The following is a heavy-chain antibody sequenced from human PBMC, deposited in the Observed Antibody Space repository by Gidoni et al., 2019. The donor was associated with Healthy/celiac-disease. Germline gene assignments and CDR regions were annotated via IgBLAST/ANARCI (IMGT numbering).Heavy chain of an antibody. J-gene: IGHJ3*02. CDR1: GYTFTGYY. D-gene: IGHD1-26*01. Sequence: QVQLVQSGAEVKKPGASVKVSCKASGYTFTGYYMHWVRQAPGQGLEWMGWINPNSGGTNYAQKFQGRVTMTRDTSISTAYMELSRLRSDDTAVYYCARESIVGATPRAFDIWGQGTMVTVSS. CDR2: INPNSGGT. V-gene: IGHV1-2*02. CDR3: ARESIVGATPRAFDI.